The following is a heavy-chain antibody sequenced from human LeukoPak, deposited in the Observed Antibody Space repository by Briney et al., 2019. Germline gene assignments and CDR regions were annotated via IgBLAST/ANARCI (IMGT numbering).Heavy chain of an antibody. Sequence: GGSLRLSCAASGFNFRNYAMSWVRQAPGKGLEWVSGISGSGYTTHYADSVKGRFTISRDNPKNMMFLALNSLRAEDTAVYYCAREDYQDAFDIWGRGTMVTVSS. CDR1: GFNFRNYA. CDR2: ISGSGYTT. V-gene: IGHV3-23*01. CDR3: AREDYQDAFDI. J-gene: IGHJ3*02. D-gene: IGHD2-2*01.